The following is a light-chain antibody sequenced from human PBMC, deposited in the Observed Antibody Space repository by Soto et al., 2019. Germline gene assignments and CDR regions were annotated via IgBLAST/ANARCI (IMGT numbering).Light chain of an antibody. V-gene: IGLV1-44*01. Sequence: QSVLTQPPSASGTPGQRVTISCSGSSSNIGSNTVNWYQQLPGTAPKLLIYSNNQRPSGVPDRFSGSKSGTSASLAISGLQSEYEADYYCAAWDDSLNGPVFGGRTQLTVL. J-gene: IGLJ3*02. CDR1: SSNIGSNT. CDR2: SNN. CDR3: AAWDDSLNGPV.